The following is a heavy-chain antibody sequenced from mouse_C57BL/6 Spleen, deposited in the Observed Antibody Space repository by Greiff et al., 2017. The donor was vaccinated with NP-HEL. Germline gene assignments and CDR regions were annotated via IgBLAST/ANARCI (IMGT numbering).Heavy chain of an antibody. Sequence: QVQLKQPGAELVKPGASVKMSCKASGYTFTSYWLTWVKQRPGQGLEWIGDLYPGSGSTNYNEKFKSKATLTVDTSSSTAYMQLSSLTSEDSAVYYCARGKNYFDYWGQGTTLTVSS. J-gene: IGHJ2*01. V-gene: IGHV1-55*01. CDR2: LYPGSGST. CDR3: ARGKNYFDY. CDR1: GYTFTSYW.